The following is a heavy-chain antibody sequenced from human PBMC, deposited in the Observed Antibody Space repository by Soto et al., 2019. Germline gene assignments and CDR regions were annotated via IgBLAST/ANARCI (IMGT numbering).Heavy chain of an antibody. CDR3: AKDPASSAWYPGYNYYDYMDV. CDR1: GFTFRSYA. J-gene: IGHJ6*03. Sequence: EVQLLESGGGLVQPGGSLRLSCAGSGFTFRSYAMSWVRQVPGKGLEWVSAIGNSGTRTYYVDAVKGRFTISRDNSKNTLFLQLNNMRVEDTAVYYCAKDPASSAWYPGYNYYDYMDVWGKGTTVIVSS. V-gene: IGHV3-23*01. D-gene: IGHD6-19*01. CDR2: IGNSGTRT.